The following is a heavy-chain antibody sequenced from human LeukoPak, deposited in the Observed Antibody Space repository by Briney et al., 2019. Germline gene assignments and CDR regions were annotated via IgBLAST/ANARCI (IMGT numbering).Heavy chain of an antibody. J-gene: IGHJ6*03. Sequence: EASVKVSCKASGYTSTSYYMHWVRQAPGQGLEWMGIINPSGGSTSYAQKFQGRVTMTRDTSTSTVYMELSSLRSEDTAVYYYATSLGNSSSWYLPGYYYYMDVWGKGTTVTVSS. V-gene: IGHV1-46*01. CDR2: INPSGGST. CDR1: GYTSTSYY. D-gene: IGHD6-13*01. CDR3: ATSLGNSSSWYLPGYYYYMDV.